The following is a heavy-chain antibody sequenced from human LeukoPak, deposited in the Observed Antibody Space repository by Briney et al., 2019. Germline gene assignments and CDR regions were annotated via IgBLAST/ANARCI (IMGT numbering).Heavy chain of an antibody. CDR1: GFTFSTYG. Sequence: PGRSLRLSCAASGFTFSTYGMHRVRQTPGKGLEWVAVVWYDGTNIHYVDSVKGRFTISRDNSKSTLYLQMNSLTAEDTAVYYCARGGYSGTYFFDYWGQGTPVTVSS. CDR3: ARGGYSGTYFFDY. J-gene: IGHJ4*02. V-gene: IGHV3-33*01. D-gene: IGHD1-26*01. CDR2: VWYDGTNI.